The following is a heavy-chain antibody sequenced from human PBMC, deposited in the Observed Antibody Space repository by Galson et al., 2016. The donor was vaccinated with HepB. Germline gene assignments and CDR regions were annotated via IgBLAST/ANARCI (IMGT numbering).Heavy chain of an antibody. CDR2: ISGSAGST. J-gene: IGHJ6*02. CDR1: GFTFSTYA. V-gene: IGHV3-23*01. CDR3: AKAATPVFYYHGMDV. Sequence: SLRLSCAASGFTFSTYAMSWVRQAPGKGLEWVSVISGSAGSTYYADSVTGRFTISRDNSKNTLYLQMNSLRYEDTAVYYCAKAATPVFYYHGMDVWGQGTTVTVSS.